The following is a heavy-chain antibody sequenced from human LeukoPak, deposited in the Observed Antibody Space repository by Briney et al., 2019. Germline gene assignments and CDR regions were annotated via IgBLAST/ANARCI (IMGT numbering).Heavy chain of an antibody. D-gene: IGHD6-13*01. CDR2: INPNSGGT. V-gene: IGHV1-2*02. J-gene: IGHJ4*02. CDR1: GYTFTGYY. CDR3: AREDYSSSCPDY. Sequence: ASVKVSCKASGYTFTGYYMHWVRQAPGRGLEWMGWINPNSGGTNYAQKFQGRVTMTRDTSISTAYMELSRLRSDDTAVYYCAREDYSSSCPDYWGQGTLVTVSS.